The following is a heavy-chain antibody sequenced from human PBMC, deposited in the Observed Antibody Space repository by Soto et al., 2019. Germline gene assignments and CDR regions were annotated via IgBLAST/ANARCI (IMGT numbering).Heavy chain of an antibody. CDR1: GFIFNDYA. Sequence: GGSLRLSCAASGFIFNDYAMRWVRQAPGKGLEWVSFISAGGGSTNYADSVKGRFTISRDNSKNMVYLQMNSLRAEETAVYYCAKDGDFYYCVPGYSLTGHYFDYWGQGTLVTVSS. V-gene: IGHV3-23*01. D-gene: IGHD3-9*01. CDR3: AKDGDFYYCVPGYSLTGHYFDY. CDR2: ISAGGGST. J-gene: IGHJ4*02.